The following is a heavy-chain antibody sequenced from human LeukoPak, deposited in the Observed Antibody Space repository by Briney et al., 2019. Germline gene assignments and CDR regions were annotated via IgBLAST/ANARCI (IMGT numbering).Heavy chain of an antibody. V-gene: IGHV3-23*01. D-gene: IGHD6-19*01. CDR2: ISDGGGAT. CDR1: GFTFSSYA. J-gene: IGHJ4*02. CDR3: AGAFSGWSPKF. Sequence: PGRSLRLSCAASGFTFSSYAMTWVRQAPGKGLEWVSGISDGGGATYYADSVKGRFTLSRDNSKNTLYLQMNSLRADDTAVYYCAGAFSGWSPKFWGQGTLVTVSS.